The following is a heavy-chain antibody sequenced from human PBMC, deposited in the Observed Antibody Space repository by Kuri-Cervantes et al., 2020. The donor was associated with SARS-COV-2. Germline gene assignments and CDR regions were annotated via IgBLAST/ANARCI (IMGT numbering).Heavy chain of an antibody. D-gene: IGHD2-15*01. CDR3: ARESDIVVGAGYFDY. J-gene: IGHJ4*02. Sequence: GGSLRLSCAASGFAFSSYSMNWVRQAPGKGLVWVSRINPDGSYTNNADSVKGRFTLSRDNAKNSLYLQMNSLRAEDTAVYYCARESDIVVGAGYFDYWGQGTLVTVSS. CDR1: GFAFSSYS. CDR2: INPDGSYT. V-gene: IGHV3-74*01.